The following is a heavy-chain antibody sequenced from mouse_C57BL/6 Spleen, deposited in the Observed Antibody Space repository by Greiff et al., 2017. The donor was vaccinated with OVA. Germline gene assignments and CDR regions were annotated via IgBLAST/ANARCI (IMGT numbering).Heavy chain of an antibody. Sequence: EVQRVESEGGLVQPGSSMKLSCTASGFTFSDYYMAWVRQVPEKGLEWVANINYDGSSTYYLDSLKSRFIISRDNAKNILYLQMSSLKSEDTATYYCARDRDYSNYDWYFDVWGTGTTVTVSS. CDR3: ARDRDYSNYDWYFDV. J-gene: IGHJ1*03. D-gene: IGHD2-5*01. V-gene: IGHV5-16*01. CDR2: INYDGSST. CDR1: GFTFSDYY.